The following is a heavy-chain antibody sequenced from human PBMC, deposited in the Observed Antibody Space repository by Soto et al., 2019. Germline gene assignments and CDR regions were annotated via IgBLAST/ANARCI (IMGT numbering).Heavy chain of an antibody. D-gene: IGHD6-13*01. CDR3: ARPGAAGTNAFDT. CDR2: INAGNGNT. CDR1: GYTFTSYA. V-gene: IGHV1-3*01. J-gene: IGHJ3*02. Sequence: QVQLVQSGAEVKKPGASVKVSCKASGYTFTSYAMHWVRQAPGQRLEWMGWINAGNGNTKYSQKFQGRVTITRDTSASTAYMELSSLRSEDTAVYYCARPGAAGTNAFDTWGQGTMVTVSS.